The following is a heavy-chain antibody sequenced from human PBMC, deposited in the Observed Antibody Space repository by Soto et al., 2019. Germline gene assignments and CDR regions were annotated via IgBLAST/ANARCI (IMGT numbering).Heavy chain of an antibody. CDR1: GYTFTSHD. CDR2: ISTYSGKT. CDR3: GRGGYMYGYDF. V-gene: IGHV1-18*04. D-gene: IGHD5-18*01. J-gene: IGHJ4*02. Sequence: QVQLMQSGGEVKKPGASVKVSCKASGYTFTSHDISWVRQAPGQGLEWVGWISTYSGKTNYAQSLQGRVTLTTDTSTSTAYMELRSLRSDDTAVYYRGRGGYMYGYDFWGQGTLVTVSP.